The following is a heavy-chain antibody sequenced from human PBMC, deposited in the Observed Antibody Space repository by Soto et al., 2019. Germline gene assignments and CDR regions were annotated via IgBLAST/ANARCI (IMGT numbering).Heavy chain of an antibody. Sequence: EVQLVESGGGLVKPGGSLRLSCAASGFTFSSYTMNWVRQAPGKGLEWVSSISSSISYKYYADSVKGRFTISRDNAKNSLYLQLNSLRAEDTAVYYCERDDDVPAASPLLGMDVWGQGTTVIVSS. CDR1: GFTFSSYT. J-gene: IGHJ6*02. D-gene: IGHD2-2*01. CDR2: ISSSISYK. V-gene: IGHV3-21*01. CDR3: ERDDDVPAASPLLGMDV.